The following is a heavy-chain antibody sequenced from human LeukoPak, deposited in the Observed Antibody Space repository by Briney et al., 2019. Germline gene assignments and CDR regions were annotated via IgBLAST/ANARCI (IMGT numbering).Heavy chain of an antibody. CDR1: GGSISSGSYY. Sequence: PSETLSLTCTVSGGSISSGSYYWSWIRQPAGKGLEWIGRIYTSGSTNYNPSLKSRVTISVDTSENQFSLQLSSVTAADTAVYYCARDGAVAGNDAFDIWGQGTMVTVSS. J-gene: IGHJ3*02. V-gene: IGHV4-61*02. D-gene: IGHD6-19*01. CDR2: IYTSGST. CDR3: ARDGAVAGNDAFDI.